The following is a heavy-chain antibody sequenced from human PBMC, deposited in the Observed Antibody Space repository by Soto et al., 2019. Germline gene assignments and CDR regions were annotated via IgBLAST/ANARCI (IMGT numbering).Heavy chain of an antibody. Sequence: ASVKVSCKASGYTFSTYGISWVRQAPGQGLEWMGWISGYNSNTIHAQKLQGRVTVTADTSTATAYMELRSLRSDDTAMCYCVRDGIRSGSYSLFDYWGQGTQVTVSS. CDR3: VRDGIRSGSYSLFDY. V-gene: IGHV1-18*01. CDR2: ISGYNSNT. D-gene: IGHD1-26*01. CDR1: GYTFSTYG. J-gene: IGHJ4*02.